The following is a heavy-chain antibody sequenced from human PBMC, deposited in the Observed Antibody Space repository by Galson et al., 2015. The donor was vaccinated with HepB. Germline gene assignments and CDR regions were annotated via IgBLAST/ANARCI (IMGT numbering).Heavy chain of an antibody. J-gene: IGHJ4*02. CDR1: GFSLSTSGMC. CDR3: ARIPVVGDYFDY. D-gene: IGHD4-23*01. CDR2: IDWDDDK. V-gene: IGHV2-70*01. Sequence: PALLKPTQTLTLTCTFSGFSLSTSGMCVSWIRQPPGKALEWLALIDWDDDKYYSTSLKTRLTISKDTSKNQVVLTMTNMDPVDTATYYCARIPVVGDYFDYWGQGTLVTVSS.